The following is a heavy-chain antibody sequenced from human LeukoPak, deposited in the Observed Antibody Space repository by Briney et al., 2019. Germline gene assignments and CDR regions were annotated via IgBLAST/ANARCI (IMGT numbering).Heavy chain of an antibody. CDR2: SDPEDGET. CDR1: GYTLTELS. D-gene: IGHD6-13*01. V-gene: IGHV1-24*01. J-gene: IGHJ4*02. CDR3: ATGGGVAAAVHSPYYFDY. Sequence: GASVKVSCKVSGYTLTELSMHWVRQAPGKGLEWMGGSDPEDGETIYAQKFQGRVTMTEDTSTDTAYMELSSLRSEDTAVYYCATGGGVAAAVHSPYYFDYWGQGTLVTVSS.